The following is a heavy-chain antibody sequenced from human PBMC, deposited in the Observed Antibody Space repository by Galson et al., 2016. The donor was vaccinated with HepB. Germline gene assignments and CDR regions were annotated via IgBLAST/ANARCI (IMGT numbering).Heavy chain of an antibody. V-gene: IGHV3-64D*08. Sequence: SLRLSCAVSGFSVSSYSMHWARPAPGQGLEYISNISGNAGRTDYVDTVKGRFTIARDNAKKTVDLNMSRLRPEDTGVFYCVKDRSITVPAMDAFDLWGQGTMVIVAS. CDR3: VKDRSITVPAMDAFDL. CDR1: GFSVSSYS. J-gene: IGHJ3*01. CDR2: ISGNAGRT. D-gene: IGHD6-6*01.